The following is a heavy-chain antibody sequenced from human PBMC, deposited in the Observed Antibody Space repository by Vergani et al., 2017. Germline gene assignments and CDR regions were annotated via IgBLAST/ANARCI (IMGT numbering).Heavy chain of an antibody. V-gene: IGHV4-61*02. Sequence: QVQLQESGPGLVKPSQTLSLTCTVSGGSISSGSYYWSWIRQPAGKGLEWIGRIYTSGSTNYNPSLKSRVTISVDTSKNQFSLKLSSVTAADTAVYYCARYSSSWYYLDYWGQGTLVTVSS. D-gene: IGHD6-13*01. CDR2: IYTSGST. J-gene: IGHJ4*02. CDR1: GGSISSGSYY. CDR3: ARYSSSWYYLDY.